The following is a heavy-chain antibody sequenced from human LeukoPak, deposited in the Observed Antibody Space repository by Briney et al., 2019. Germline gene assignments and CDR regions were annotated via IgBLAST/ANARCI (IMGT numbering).Heavy chain of an antibody. CDR1: GFSITSSS. V-gene: IGHV4-4*08. Sequence: TETLSLTCAVSGFSITSSSWSWIRQPPEKGLEWIGYISHTGDINCNPSLKGRVTMSFDTSKSQFSLNLNSVTAADTAVYYCARTARLPGYWGQGVLVTVSS. D-gene: IGHD2-8*02. J-gene: IGHJ4*02. CDR3: ARTARLPGY. CDR2: ISHTGDI.